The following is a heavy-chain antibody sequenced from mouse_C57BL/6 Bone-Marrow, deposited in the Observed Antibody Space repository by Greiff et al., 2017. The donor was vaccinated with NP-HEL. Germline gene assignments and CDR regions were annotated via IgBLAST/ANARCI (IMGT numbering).Heavy chain of an antibody. D-gene: IGHD1-1*01. Sequence: EVQLQQSGPELVKPGASVKMSCKASGYTFTDYNMHWVKQSHGKSLEWIGYINPNNGGTSYNQKFKGKATLTVNKSSSTAYMELRSLTSEDSAVYYCARGMGSSHSYYAMDYWGQGTSVTVSS. V-gene: IGHV1-22*01. CDR1: GYTFTDYN. J-gene: IGHJ4*01. CDR3: ARGMGSSHSYYAMDY. CDR2: INPNNGGT.